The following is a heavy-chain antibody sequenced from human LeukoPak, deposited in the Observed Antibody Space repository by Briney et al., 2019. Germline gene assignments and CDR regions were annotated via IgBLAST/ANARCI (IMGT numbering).Heavy chain of an antibody. CDR3: VQAGYGGNSEYFFDY. CDR1: GAPITKYY. CDR2: IHHTGST. Sequence: SETLSLTCTVSGAPITKYYWNWIRQPPGKGLEWIGYIHHTGSTDCNPSLKSRVTISVDTSKNQFALKLSSVSAADTALYYCVQAGYGGNSEYFFDYWGQGTLVTVSS. D-gene: IGHD4-23*01. J-gene: IGHJ4*02. V-gene: IGHV4-59*01.